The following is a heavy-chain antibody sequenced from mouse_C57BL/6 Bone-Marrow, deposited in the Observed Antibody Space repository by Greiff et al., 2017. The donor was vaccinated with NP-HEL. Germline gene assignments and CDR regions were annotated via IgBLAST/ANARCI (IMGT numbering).Heavy chain of an antibody. V-gene: IGHV1-7*01. Sequence: VQVVESGAELAKPGASVKLSCKASGYTFTSYWMHWVKQRPGQGLEWIGYINPSSGYTKYNQKFKDKATLTADKSSSTAYMQLSSLTYEDSAVYYCFYDGYSWFAYWGQGTLVTVSA. CDR2: INPSSGYT. CDR3: FYDGYSWFAY. CDR1: GYTFTSYW. J-gene: IGHJ3*01. D-gene: IGHD2-3*01.